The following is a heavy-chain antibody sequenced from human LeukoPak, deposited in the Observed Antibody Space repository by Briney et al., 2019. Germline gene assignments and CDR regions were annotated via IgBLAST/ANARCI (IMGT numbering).Heavy chain of an antibody. D-gene: IGHD6-19*01. Sequence: PSETLSLTCAVYGGSFSGYNWSWIRQPPGKGLEWIGEINHSGSTNYNPSLKSRVTISVDTSKNQFSLKLSSVTAADTAVYYCARAVSGRFDYWGQGTLVTVSS. CDR2: INHSGST. J-gene: IGHJ4*02. CDR1: GGSFSGYN. V-gene: IGHV4-34*01. CDR3: ARAVSGRFDY.